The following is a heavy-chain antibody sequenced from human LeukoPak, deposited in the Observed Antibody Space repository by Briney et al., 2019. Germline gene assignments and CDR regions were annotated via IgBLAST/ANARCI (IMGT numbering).Heavy chain of an antibody. CDR1: GYTFTSYY. Sequence: ASVKVSCKASGYTFTSYYMHWVRQAPGQGLEWMGIINPSGGSTSYAQKFQGRVTMTRDTSTSTVYMELSSLRSEDTAVYYCARDGEMATILVRGFFDYWGQGTLVTVSS. D-gene: IGHD5-24*01. CDR2: INPSGGST. V-gene: IGHV1-46*01. CDR3: ARDGEMATILVRGFFDY. J-gene: IGHJ4*02.